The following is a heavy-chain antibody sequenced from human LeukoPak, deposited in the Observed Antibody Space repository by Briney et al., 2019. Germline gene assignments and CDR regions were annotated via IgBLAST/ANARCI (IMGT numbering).Heavy chain of an antibody. D-gene: IGHD5-12*01. CDR2: ISSDGSIT. CDR1: GFTFSTYW. CDR3: ARGGWLPLPYYYFDY. Sequence: PGGSLRLSCAASGFTFSTYWMHWVRQAPGKGLVWVSRISSDGSITGYADSVKGRFTISRDNAKNTLYLQMNSLRAGDTAVYYCARGGWLPLPYYYFDYWGQGTLVTVSS. V-gene: IGHV3-74*01. J-gene: IGHJ4*02.